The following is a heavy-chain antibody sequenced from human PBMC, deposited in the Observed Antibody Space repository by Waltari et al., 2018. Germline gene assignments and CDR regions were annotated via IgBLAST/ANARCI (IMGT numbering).Heavy chain of an antibody. Sequence: QVQLQESGPGLVKPSGTLSLTCAVSGYSMCSSCWWSWVRQPPGKGLEWIGQIHSSGKPNYNPSLERRVTTSIDTSNKQFYLKVTSATAADTAVYYCARDRGRGLYLDSWGQGILVTVSP. V-gene: IGHV4-4*02. J-gene: IGHJ4*02. CDR3: ARDRGRGLYLDS. D-gene: IGHD2-15*01. CDR1: GYSMCSSCW. CDR2: IHSSGKP.